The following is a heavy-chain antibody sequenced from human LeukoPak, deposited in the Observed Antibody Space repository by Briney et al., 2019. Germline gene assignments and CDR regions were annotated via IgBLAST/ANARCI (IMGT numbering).Heavy chain of an antibody. CDR1: GGSISSYY. V-gene: IGHV4-4*07. CDR2: IYTSGST. CDR3: AMRQPIAAGDYFDY. D-gene: IGHD6-25*01. J-gene: IGHJ4*02. Sequence: PSETLSLTCTVSGGSISSYYRSWIRQPAGKGLEWIGRIYTSGSTNYNPSLKSRVTMSVDTSKNQFSLKLSSVTAADTAVHYCAMRQPIAAGDYFDYWGQGTLVTVSS.